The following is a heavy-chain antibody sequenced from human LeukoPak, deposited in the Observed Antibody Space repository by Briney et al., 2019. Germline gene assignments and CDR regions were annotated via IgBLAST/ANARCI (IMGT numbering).Heavy chain of an antibody. Sequence: GSLRLSCAASGFTFGRYAMSWVRQAPGKGLEWVSFISPSGDRTSNADSVEGRFTISRDNPRNTLYLQMNSLRDEDTAVYYCAIMHGYYDGSGYWVQWGQGTLVTVSS. D-gene: IGHD3-22*01. CDR2: ISPSGDRT. CDR3: AIMHGYYDGSGYWVQ. CDR1: GFTFGRYA. V-gene: IGHV3-23*01. J-gene: IGHJ4*02.